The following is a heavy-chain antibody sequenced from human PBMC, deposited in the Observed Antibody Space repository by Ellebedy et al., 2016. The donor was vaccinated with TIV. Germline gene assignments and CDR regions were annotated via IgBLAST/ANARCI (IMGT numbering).Heavy chain of an antibody. J-gene: IGHJ4*02. D-gene: IGHD4-23*01. CDR2: INTNTGNT. CDR1: GYTXXXHP. V-gene: IGHV7-4-1*02. CDR3: ARDRYYGGNYRGINN. Sequence: AASVKVSCKASGYTXXXHPLTXVRHXXGRGLDWMGWINTNTGNTESVPGFTGRFVFSLDTSVGTAYLQISSLQAEDTAIYSCARDRYYGGNYRGINNWGQGTRGTVSS.